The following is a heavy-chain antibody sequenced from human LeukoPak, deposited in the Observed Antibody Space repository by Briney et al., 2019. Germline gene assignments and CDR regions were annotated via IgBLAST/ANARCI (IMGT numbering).Heavy chain of an antibody. CDR1: GFTFSSYA. CDR2: ITSRGDNT. CDR3: AKFNRQYCSSISCYGGFDY. D-gene: IGHD2-2*01. V-gene: IGHV3-23*01. J-gene: IGHJ4*02. Sequence: GGSLRLSCAASGFTFSSYAMSWVRQAPGQGLEWVSGITSRGDNTYYADSVKGRFTISRDNSKNTLYLQMNSLRAENTAVYYCAKFNRQYCSSISCYGGFDYWGQGTLVTVSS.